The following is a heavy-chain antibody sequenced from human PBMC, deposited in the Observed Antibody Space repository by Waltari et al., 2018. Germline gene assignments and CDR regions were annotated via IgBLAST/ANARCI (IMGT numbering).Heavy chain of an antibody. CDR3: AKERTGGFDY. D-gene: IGHD3-10*01. Sequence: QVQLVASGGGVVQPGRSLRLSCAASGFTFSSSGMHWVRQAPGKGLEWVAVIWYDGSNKYYADSVKGRFTISRDNSKNTLYLQMNSLRAEDTAMYYCAKERTGGFDYWGQGTLVTVSS. CDR2: IWYDGSNK. V-gene: IGHV3-30*18. CDR1: GFTFSSSG. J-gene: IGHJ4*02.